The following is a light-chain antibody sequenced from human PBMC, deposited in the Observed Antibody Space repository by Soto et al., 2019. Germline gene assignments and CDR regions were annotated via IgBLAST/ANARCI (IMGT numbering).Light chain of an antibody. CDR3: SSYTSRSTLGV. V-gene: IGLV2-14*03. CDR2: DVS. Sequence: QSALTQPASVSGSPGQSITISCTETNSDIGGYNYVSWYQQHPGKAPKLMIYDVSNRPSGVSYRFSGSKSGNTASLTISGLQAEDVADYYCSSYTSRSTLGVFGGGTKLTVL. CDR1: NSDIGGYNY. J-gene: IGLJ2*01.